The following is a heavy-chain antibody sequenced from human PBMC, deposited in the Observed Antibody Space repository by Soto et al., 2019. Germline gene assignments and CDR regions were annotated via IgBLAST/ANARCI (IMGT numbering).Heavy chain of an antibody. CDR3: ARSPDSSGYYPRWYYYGMDV. CDR1: GGSISSYY. CDR2: IYYSGST. D-gene: IGHD3-22*01. V-gene: IGHV4-59*12. J-gene: IGHJ6*02. Sequence: SETLSLTCTVSGGSISSYYWSWIRQPPGKGLEWIGYIYYSGSTNYNPSLKSRVTISVDTSKNQFSLKLSSVTAADTAVYYCARSPDSSGYYPRWYYYGMDVWGQGTKVTVSS.